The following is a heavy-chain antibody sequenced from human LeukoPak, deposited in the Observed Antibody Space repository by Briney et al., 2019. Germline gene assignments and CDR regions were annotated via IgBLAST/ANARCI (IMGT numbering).Heavy chain of an antibody. V-gene: IGHV1-8*01. CDR1: GYTFTSYD. CDR2: MNPNSGNT. CDR3: ARARTGYSSGWYGVHDAFDI. Sequence: GASVKVSCKASGYTFTSYDINWVRQATGQGLEWMGWMNPNSGNTGYAQKFQGRVTMTRNTSISTAYMELSSLRSEDTAVYYCARARTGYSSGWYGVHDAFDIWGQGTMVTVSS. J-gene: IGHJ3*02. D-gene: IGHD6-19*01.